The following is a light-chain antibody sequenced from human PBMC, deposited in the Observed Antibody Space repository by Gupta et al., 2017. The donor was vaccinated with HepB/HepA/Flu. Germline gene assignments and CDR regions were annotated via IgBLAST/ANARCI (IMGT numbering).Light chain of an antibody. CDR1: QFINNF. J-gene: IGKJ1*01. V-gene: IGKV1-39*01. Sequence: DIQITQSPYSLSASVGDRVTITCRANQFINNFLNWYQQKPGEAPNLLIYRAYSWQGGVPQRFIGSGSGTDFSLTISRLQPEDFATYFCQQGYRSPRTFGQGTKVEV. CDR2: RAY. CDR3: QQGYRSPRT.